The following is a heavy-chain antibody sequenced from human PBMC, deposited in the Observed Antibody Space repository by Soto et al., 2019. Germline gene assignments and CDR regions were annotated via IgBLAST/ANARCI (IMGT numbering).Heavy chain of an antibody. CDR2: ISYDGSNK. D-gene: IGHD4-17*01. CDR3: AKDRIGGLDYAPPGY. J-gene: IGHJ4*02. V-gene: IGHV3-30*18. Sequence: PGGSRNLSCAASGFTFSSYGMHWVRPSAGKGLEWVAVISYDGSNKYYADSVKGRFTISRDNSKNTLYLQMNSLRAEDTAVYYCAKDRIGGLDYAPPGYWGQGTLVTVSS. CDR1: GFTFSSYG.